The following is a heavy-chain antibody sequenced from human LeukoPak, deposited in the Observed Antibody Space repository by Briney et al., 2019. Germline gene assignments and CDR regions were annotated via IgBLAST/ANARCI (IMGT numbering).Heavy chain of an antibody. J-gene: IGHJ6*02. Sequence: GGSLRLSCAASGFTFSSYWMHWVRQAPGKGLVWVSRINSGGSSTSYADSVKGRFTISRDNAKNTLYLQMNSLRAEDTAVYYCARDQEENYDFWSGYYTTGYYGMDVWGQGTTVTVSS. CDR3: ARDQEENYDFWSGYYTTGYYGMDV. V-gene: IGHV3-74*01. CDR2: INSGGSST. CDR1: GFTFSSYW. D-gene: IGHD3-3*01.